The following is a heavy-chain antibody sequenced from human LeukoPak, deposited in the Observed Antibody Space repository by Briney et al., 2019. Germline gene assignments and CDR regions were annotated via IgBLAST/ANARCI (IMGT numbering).Heavy chain of an antibody. Sequence: PSETLSLTCTVSGGSISSGGYYWSWIRQHPGKGLEWIGYIYYSGSTYYNPSPKSRVTISVDTSKNQFSLKLSSVTAADTAVYYCARAMITFGGVIVQAYYFDYWGQGTLVTVSS. V-gene: IGHV4-31*03. J-gene: IGHJ4*02. CDR1: GGSISSGGYY. CDR3: ARAMITFGGVIVQAYYFDY. D-gene: IGHD3-16*02. CDR2: IYYSGST.